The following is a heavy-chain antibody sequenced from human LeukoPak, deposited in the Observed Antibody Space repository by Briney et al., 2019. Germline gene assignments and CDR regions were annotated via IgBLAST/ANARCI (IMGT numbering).Heavy chain of an antibody. CDR3: ARALGGATQDAFDI. CDR2: VDPEDGET. CDR1: GYTFTDYY. D-gene: IGHD1-26*01. V-gene: IGHV1-69-2*01. Sequence: ASVKISCKVSGYTFTDYYMHWVQQAPGKGLEWMGLVDPEDGETIYAEKFQGRVTMTRDTSTSTVYMELSSLRSEDTAVYYCARALGGATQDAFDIWGQGTMVTVSS. J-gene: IGHJ3*02.